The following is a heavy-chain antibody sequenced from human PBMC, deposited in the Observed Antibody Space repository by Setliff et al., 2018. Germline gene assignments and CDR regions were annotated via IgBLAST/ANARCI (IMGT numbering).Heavy chain of an antibody. D-gene: IGHD2-2*01. CDR3: ARISPSYCSKSGCYAAEGY. Sequence: ASVKVSCKAYGYSFSDSAVNWVRQAPGQGLEWMGWINPISGGANYAQKFQGRVTLTRDTSITTAYMELHSLRSDDTAVYFCARISPSYCSKSGCYAAEGYWGQGTLVTVSS. J-gene: IGHJ4*02. CDR1: GYSFSDSA. V-gene: IGHV1-2*02. CDR2: INPISGGA.